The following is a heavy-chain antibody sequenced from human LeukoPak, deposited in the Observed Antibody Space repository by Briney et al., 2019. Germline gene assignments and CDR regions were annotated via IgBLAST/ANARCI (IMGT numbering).Heavy chain of an antibody. CDR3: ARGDPHADL. Sequence: GGSLRLSCAASGFDLSTYEMNWVRQAPGEGLEWIADITISGHTKNYADSVKGRFTISRDNARTSLYLQMNSLRVEDTGVYYCARGDPHADLWGQGTLVTVSS. V-gene: IGHV3-48*03. CDR2: ITISGHTK. J-gene: IGHJ5*02. CDR1: GFDLSTYE.